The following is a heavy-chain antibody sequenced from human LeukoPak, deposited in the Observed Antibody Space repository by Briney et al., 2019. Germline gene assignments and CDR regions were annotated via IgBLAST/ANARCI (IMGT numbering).Heavy chain of an antibody. J-gene: IGHJ4*02. V-gene: IGHV4-59*01. CDR3: AREGSSWYGWREGYFDY. Sequence: SETLSLTCTVSGGSISSYYWSWIRQPPGKGLEWLGYIYYSESTNYNPSLKSRVTISVDTSKNQFSLKLSSVTAADTAVYYCAREGSSWYGWREGYFDYWGQGTLVTVSS. D-gene: IGHD6-13*01. CDR2: IYYSEST. CDR1: GGSISSYY.